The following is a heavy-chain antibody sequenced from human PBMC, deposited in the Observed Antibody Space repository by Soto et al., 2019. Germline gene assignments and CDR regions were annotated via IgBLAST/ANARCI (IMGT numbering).Heavy chain of an antibody. D-gene: IGHD6-6*01. CDR1: GFTFSSYG. V-gene: IGHV3-33*01. CDR3: ARALAAPSYYYYYGMDV. Sequence: GGSLRLSCAASGFTFSSYGMHWVRQAPGKGLEWVAVIWYDGSNKYYADSVKGRFTISRDNSKNTLYLQMNSLRAEDTAVYYCARALAAPSYYYYYGMDVWGQGTPVTVSS. J-gene: IGHJ6*02. CDR2: IWYDGSNK.